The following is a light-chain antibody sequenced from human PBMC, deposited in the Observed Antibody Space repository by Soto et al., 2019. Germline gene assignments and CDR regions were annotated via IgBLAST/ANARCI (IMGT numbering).Light chain of an antibody. J-gene: IGKJ1*01. CDR1: QNIINY. V-gene: IGKV1-39*01. Sequence: DIQMTQSPSSLSASIGDRITITCRASQNIINYLNWYQQKPGKAPQLLIYVASRLESGVPSRFSGSGSATEFTLTISDLQPDDFATYYCQQYQSDTWTFGQGTKVDIK. CDR2: VAS. CDR3: QQYQSDTWT.